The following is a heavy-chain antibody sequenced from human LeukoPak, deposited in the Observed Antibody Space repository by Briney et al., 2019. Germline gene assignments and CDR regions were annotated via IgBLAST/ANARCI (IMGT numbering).Heavy chain of an antibody. D-gene: IGHD4-23*01. CDR2: IYHSGST. V-gene: IGHV4-30-2*01. CDR3: ARVNGGSSRYFDF. J-gene: IGHJ4*02. CDR1: GGSISSGGYY. Sequence: PSQTLSLTCTVSGGSISSGGYYWSWIRQPPGKGLEWIGYIYHSGSTYYNPSLKSRVTISVDRSKNQFSLKLSSVTAADTAVYYCARVNGGSSRYFDFWGQGILVTVSS.